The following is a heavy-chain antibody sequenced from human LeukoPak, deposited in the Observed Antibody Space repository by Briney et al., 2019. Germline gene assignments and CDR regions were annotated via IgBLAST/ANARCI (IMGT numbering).Heavy chain of an antibody. CDR2: ISGSGGST. CDR3: AKVPRSRATTGFYYFDY. D-gene: IGHD1-26*01. V-gene: IGHV3-23*01. Sequence: GGTLRLSCAASGFTFSSYAMSWVRQAPGKGLEWVSAISGSGGSTYYADSVKGRFTISRDNSKNTLYLQMNSLRAEDTAVYYCAKVPRSRATTGFYYFDYWGQGTLVTVSS. J-gene: IGHJ4*02. CDR1: GFTFSSYA.